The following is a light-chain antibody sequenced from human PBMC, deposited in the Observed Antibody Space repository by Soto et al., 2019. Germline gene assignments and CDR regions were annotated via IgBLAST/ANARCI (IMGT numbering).Light chain of an antibody. CDR1: QSVSSN. CDR2: GAS. J-gene: IGKJ1*01. V-gene: IGKV3-15*01. Sequence: IVMTQSPVILSVSAGERATLSCSASQSVSSNLAWYQHKPGQPPRLLIYGASTRATNITARFRGSGSGTEFTLTSSSRQSEDFAVYYGQQYNNWPRTFGQGTKVET. CDR3: QQYNNWPRT.